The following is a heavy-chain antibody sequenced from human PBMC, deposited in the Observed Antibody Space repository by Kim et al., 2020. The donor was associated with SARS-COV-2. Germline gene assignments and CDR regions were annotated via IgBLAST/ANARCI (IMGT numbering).Heavy chain of an antibody. V-gene: IGHV4-4*02. J-gene: IGHJ3*02. CDR3: ARGGTMVRGPTYAFDI. CDR2: IYHSGST. D-gene: IGHD3-10*01. CDR1: GGSISSSNW. Sequence: SETLSLTCAVSGGSISSSNWWSWVRQPPGKGLEWIGEIYHSGSTNYNPSLKSRVTISVDKSKNQFSLKLSSVTAADTAVYYCARGGTMVRGPTYAFDIWGQGTMVTVSS.